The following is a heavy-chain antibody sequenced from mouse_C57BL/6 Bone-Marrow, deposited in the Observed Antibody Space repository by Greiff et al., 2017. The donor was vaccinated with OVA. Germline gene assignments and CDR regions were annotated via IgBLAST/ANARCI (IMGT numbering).Heavy chain of an antibody. CDR1: GYTFTDYY. D-gene: IGHD1-1*01. CDR2: INPNNGGT. J-gene: IGHJ2*01. CDR3: ARSFTTPVVATDFEN. Sequence: EVQLQQSGPELVKPGASVKISCKASGYTFTDYYMNWVKQSHGKSLEWIGDINPNNGGTSYNQKFKGKATLTVDKSSSTAYMELRSLTSADSAVYYCARSFTTPVVATDFENWGEDTTLTVSS. V-gene: IGHV1-26*01.